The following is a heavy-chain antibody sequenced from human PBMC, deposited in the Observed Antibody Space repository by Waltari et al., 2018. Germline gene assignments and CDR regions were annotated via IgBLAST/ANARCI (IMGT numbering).Heavy chain of an antibody. J-gene: IGHJ4*02. Sequence: EVQLLESGGGLVQPGGSLRLSCAASGFTFSSYAMSWVRQAPGEGLGWVLAHSGSGWSNYIADSVKGRFTNSRDNSQNPLYLQMNRLRAEDTAVYYCAKWDYIVVVPAAHAGWGQGTLVTVSS. CDR1: GFTFSSYA. V-gene: IGHV3-23*01. CDR3: AKWDYIVVVPAAHAG. D-gene: IGHD2-2*01. CDR2: HSGSGWSN.